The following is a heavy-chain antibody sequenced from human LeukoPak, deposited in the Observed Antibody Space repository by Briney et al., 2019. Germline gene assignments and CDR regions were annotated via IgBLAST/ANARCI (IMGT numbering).Heavy chain of an antibody. Sequence: ASVKVSCKASGGTFSSYAISWVRQAPGQGLDWMGGIIPIFGTANYAQKFQGRVTITADESTSTAYMELSSLRSEDTAVYYCAREGGLSSSWFDYWGQGTLVTVSS. CDR3: AREGGLSSSWFDY. CDR1: GGTFSSYA. CDR2: IIPIFGTA. V-gene: IGHV1-69*13. D-gene: IGHD6-13*01. J-gene: IGHJ4*02.